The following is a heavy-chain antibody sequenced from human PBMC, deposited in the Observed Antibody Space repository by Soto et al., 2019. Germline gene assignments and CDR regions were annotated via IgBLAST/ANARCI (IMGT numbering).Heavy chain of an antibody. J-gene: IGHJ4*02. Sequence: SGGSLRLSCAASGFTFSSYWMSWVRQAPGKGLEWVANIKQDGSEKYYVDSVKGRFTISRDNAKNSLYLQMNSLRAEDTAVYYCARDPPTYYYDSSGYPPFDYWGQGTLVTVSS. CDR1: GFTFSSYW. CDR3: ARDPPTYYYDSSGYPPFDY. D-gene: IGHD3-22*01. CDR2: IKQDGSEK. V-gene: IGHV3-7*03.